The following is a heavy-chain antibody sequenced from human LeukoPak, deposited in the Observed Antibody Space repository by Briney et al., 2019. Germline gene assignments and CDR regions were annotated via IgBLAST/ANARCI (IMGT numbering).Heavy chain of an antibody. J-gene: IGHJ6*02. CDR2: IYPGDSDT. V-gene: IGHV5-51*01. CDR1: GYSFTSYW. Sequence: GESLKISCKGSGYSFTSYWIGWVRQMTGKGLEWMGIIYPGDSDTRYSPSFQDQVTISADKSISTAYLQWSSLKASDTAMYYCARRNEFGVGSSDYYYGMDVWGQGTTVTVSS. D-gene: IGHD3-3*01. CDR3: ARRNEFGVGSSDYYYGMDV.